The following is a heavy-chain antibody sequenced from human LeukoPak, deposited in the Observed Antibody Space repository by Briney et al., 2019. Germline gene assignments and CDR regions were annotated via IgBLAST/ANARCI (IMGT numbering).Heavy chain of an antibody. CDR1: GFTFVSYW. J-gene: IGHJ6*01. CDR3: ARVYYYGVDV. V-gene: IGHV3-74*01. Sequence: GGSLRLSCAASGFTFVSYWMYWVRQAPGKGLVWVSHINSDGTNTNYADSLKGRFTISRDNAKNTLYLQMNSLRDEDTAVYYCARVYYYGVDVWGQGTTVTVSS. CDR2: INSDGTNT.